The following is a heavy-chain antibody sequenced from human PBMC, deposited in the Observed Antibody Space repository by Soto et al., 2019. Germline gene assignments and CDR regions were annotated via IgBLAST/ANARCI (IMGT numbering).Heavy chain of an antibody. Sequence: SETLSLTCTVSGGSVNSAGYFWSWVRQHPGKGPEGVGYISNPKSAYYNPSLTNRLAISLDTSNNQFSLKLRSVTAADTAVYYCARTAFCGGDCYTYWYFDVWGRGTLVTVSS. CDR1: GGSVNSAGYF. V-gene: IGHV4-31*03. J-gene: IGHJ2*01. D-gene: IGHD2-21*02. CDR3: ARTAFCGGDCYTYWYFDV. CDR2: ISNPKSA.